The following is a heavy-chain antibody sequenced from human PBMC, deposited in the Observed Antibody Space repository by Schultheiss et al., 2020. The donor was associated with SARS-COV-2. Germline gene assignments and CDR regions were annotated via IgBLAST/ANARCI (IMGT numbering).Heavy chain of an antibody. J-gene: IGHJ6*02. CDR3: AIMYYDFWSGSRHHYGKDV. CDR1: GYTFTDYY. CDR2: INPNSGGT. V-gene: IGHV1-2*06. D-gene: IGHD3-3*01. Sequence: ASVKVSCEASGYTFTDYYMHWVRQAPGQVLEWMGRINPNSGGTNYAKKFQGRVTMTRDTSISKVYMELSRLRSDDTAVYYCAIMYYDFWSGSRHHYGKDVWGQGTTVTVSS.